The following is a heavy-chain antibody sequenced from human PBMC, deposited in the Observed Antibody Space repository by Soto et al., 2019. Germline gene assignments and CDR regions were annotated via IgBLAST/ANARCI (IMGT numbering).Heavy chain of an antibody. V-gene: IGHV1-18*01. Sequence: QVQLVQSGAEVKKPGASVKVSCKASGYTFTSYGISWVRQAPGQGLEWMGWISAYNGNTNYAQKLQARIKMTTETSTRTAYMELMSLRSDDTAVYYCARDDLLDCGGNPEFDYWGQGTLVTVSS. D-gene: IGHD4-17*01. CDR3: ARDDLLDCGGNPEFDY. CDR2: ISAYNGNT. J-gene: IGHJ4*02. CDR1: GYTFTSYG.